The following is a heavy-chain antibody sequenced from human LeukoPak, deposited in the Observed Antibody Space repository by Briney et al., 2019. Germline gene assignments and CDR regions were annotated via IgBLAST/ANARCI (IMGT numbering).Heavy chain of an antibody. D-gene: IGHD3-22*01. V-gene: IGHV4-61*02. CDR2: IYSSGST. CDR1: GGSISSGSYY. Sequence: LTCTVSGGSISSGSYYWSWIRQPDGKGLEWIVRIYSSGSTNYNPSLKSRVTISVNTSNNQFSLKLSSVTAADTAVYYCARDHEYFYDSSGYYLNWFDPWGQGTLVTVSS. CDR3: ARDHEYFYDSSGYYLNWFDP. J-gene: IGHJ5*02.